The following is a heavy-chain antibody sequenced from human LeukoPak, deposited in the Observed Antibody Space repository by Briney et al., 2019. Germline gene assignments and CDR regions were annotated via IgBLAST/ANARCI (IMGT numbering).Heavy chain of an antibody. J-gene: IGHJ4*02. Sequence: ASVNVSCKASGYTFTIYGISWVRQAPGQGLEWMGWISAYNGNTNYAQKLQGRVTMTTDTSTSTAYMELRSLRSDDTAVYYCARAGGYYYGSGSYYKPSYYFDYWGQGTLVTVSS. D-gene: IGHD3-10*01. CDR3: ARAGGYYYGSGSYYKPSYYFDY. V-gene: IGHV1-18*01. CDR2: ISAYNGNT. CDR1: GYTFTIYG.